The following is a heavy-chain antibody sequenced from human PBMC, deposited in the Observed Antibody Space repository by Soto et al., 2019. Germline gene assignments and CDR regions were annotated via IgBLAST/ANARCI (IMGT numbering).Heavy chain of an antibody. CDR3: AREDIVVVVAATHNWFDP. CDR2: INPSGGST. V-gene: IGHV1-46*01. CDR1: GYTFTSYY. J-gene: IGHJ5*02. Sequence: QVQLVQSGAEVKKPGASVKVSCKASGYTFTSYYMHWVRQAPGQGLERMGIINPSGGSTSYAQKFQGRVTMTRDTSTSTVYMELSSLRSEDTAVYYCAREDIVVVVAATHNWFDPWGQGTLVTVSS. D-gene: IGHD2-15*01.